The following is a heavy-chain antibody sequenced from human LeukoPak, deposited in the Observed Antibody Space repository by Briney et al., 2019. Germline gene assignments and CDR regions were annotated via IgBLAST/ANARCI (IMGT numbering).Heavy chain of an antibody. CDR1: GFIFSSYS. V-gene: IGHV3-21*01. CDR2: ISSRSTYI. Sequence: GGSLRLSCAASGFIFSSYSMIWVRQAPGKGLEWVSCISSRSTYIYYADSLKGRFTISRDDAENSLYLQMNSLRAEDTAVYYCARVQERLWSFDYWGQGTLVTVSS. J-gene: IGHJ4*02. CDR3: ARVQERLWSFDY. D-gene: IGHD5-18*01.